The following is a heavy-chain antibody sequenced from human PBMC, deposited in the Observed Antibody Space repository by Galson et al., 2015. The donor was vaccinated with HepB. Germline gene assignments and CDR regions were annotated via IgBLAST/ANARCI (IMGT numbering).Heavy chain of an antibody. CDR2: ISDSVDST. V-gene: IGHV3-23*01. CDR1: GFTFSNYA. CDR3: AKSWHFSMDV. J-gene: IGHJ6*02. Sequence: SLRLSCAASGFTFSNYAMRWVRQAPGKGLEWVSSISDSVDSTYYADSVKGRFTVSRDNPKNTLYLQMNSLRVEDTAIYYCAKSWHFSMDVWGQGTTVTVSS. D-gene: IGHD2/OR15-2a*01.